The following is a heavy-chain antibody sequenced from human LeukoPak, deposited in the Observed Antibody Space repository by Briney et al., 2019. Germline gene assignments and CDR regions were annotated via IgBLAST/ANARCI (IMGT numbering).Heavy chain of an antibody. J-gene: IGHJ4*02. CDR3: ASDYGGNHDY. CDR1: GFTFSSYW. Sequence: GGSLRLSCAASGFTFSSYWMHWVRQAPGKGLVWVLRINSDGSSTSYADSVKGRFTISRDNAKNTLYLQMNSLRAEDTAVYYCASDYGGNHDYWGQGTLVTVSS. D-gene: IGHD4-23*01. CDR2: INSDGSST. V-gene: IGHV3-74*01.